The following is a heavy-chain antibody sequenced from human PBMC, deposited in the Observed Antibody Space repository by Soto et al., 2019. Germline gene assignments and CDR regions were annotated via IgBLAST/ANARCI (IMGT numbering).Heavy chain of an antibody. CDR2: MYYSGTT. D-gene: IGHD2-15*01. CDR3: AVVDGTGNWLDP. CDR1: GGSISSSDFY. Sequence: ASETLSLTCTVSGGSISSSDFYWGWLRQTPGKGLEFIGSMYYSGTTYYNPSLKSRVTISVDTSKNQFTLKLISVTAADTAVYYCAVVDGTGNWLDPWGEGALVTVSS. J-gene: IGHJ5*02. V-gene: IGHV4-39*01.